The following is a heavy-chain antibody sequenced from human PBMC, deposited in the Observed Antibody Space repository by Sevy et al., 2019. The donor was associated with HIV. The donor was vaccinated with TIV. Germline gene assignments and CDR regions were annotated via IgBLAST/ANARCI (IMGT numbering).Heavy chain of an antibody. J-gene: IGHJ6*02. CDR2: ISSSSSTI. D-gene: IGHD3-3*01. Sequence: GGSLRLSCAASGFTFSSYSMNWVRQAPGKGLEWVSYISSSSSTIYYADSVKGRFTITRDNAKNSLNLQMNSLRDEDTAVYYCARDGYYDFWSGYSYYYYYGMDVWGQGTTVTVSS. CDR3: ARDGYYDFWSGYSYYYYYGMDV. V-gene: IGHV3-48*02. CDR1: GFTFSSYS.